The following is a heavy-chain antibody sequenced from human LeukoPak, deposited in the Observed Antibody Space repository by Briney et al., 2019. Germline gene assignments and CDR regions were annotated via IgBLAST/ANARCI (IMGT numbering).Heavy chain of an antibody. CDR1: GFTFSDYV. V-gene: IGHV3-13*01. D-gene: IGHD1-1*01. Sequence: GGSLRLSCAASGFTFSDYVMYWVRQATGKGLEWVSAIGTAGDTYYTGSVKGRFTISRENAKNSLYLQMNSLRAGDTAVYYCARVAKERVGGVYYFDYWGQGTLVTVSS. J-gene: IGHJ4*02. CDR3: ARVAKERVGGVYYFDY. CDR2: IGTAGDT.